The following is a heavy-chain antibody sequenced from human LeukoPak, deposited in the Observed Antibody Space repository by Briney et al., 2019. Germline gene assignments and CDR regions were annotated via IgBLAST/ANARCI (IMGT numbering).Heavy chain of an antibody. D-gene: IGHD3-22*01. J-gene: IGHJ4*02. CDR3: ATPLDYYDSSGYHQGGD. V-gene: IGHV3-7*03. Sequence: ETLSLTCAVYGVSFSGYYWSWVRQAPGKGLEWVANIKQDGSKKNYVDSVKGRFTISRDNAKNSLYLQMNSLRAEDTAVYYCATPLDYYDSSGYHQGGDWGQGTLVTVSS. CDR2: IKQDGSKK. CDR1: GVSFSGYY.